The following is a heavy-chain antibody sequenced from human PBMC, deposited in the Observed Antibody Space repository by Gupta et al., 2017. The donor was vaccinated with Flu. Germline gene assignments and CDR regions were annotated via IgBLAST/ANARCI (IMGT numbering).Heavy chain of an antibody. CDR2: IRSKANSDAT. CDR1: GFRFSDTA. D-gene: IGHD2-8*01. J-gene: IGHJ6*02. CDR3: TGSPVYAMDV. Sequence: EVQLVESGGGLVQSGGSLKLSCAASGFRFSDTALHWVRLASGKGLEWFARIRSKANSDATAYAASVKGRFSISRDDSKNTAHLQMNSLKTEDTTVYYCTGSPVYAMDVWGQGTTVTVSS. V-gene: IGHV3-73*01.